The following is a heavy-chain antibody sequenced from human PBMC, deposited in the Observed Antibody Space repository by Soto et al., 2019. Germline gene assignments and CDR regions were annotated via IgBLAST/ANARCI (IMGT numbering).Heavy chain of an antibody. J-gene: IGHJ5*02. D-gene: IGHD2-8*01. CDR2: ISGSGGST. CDR1: GFTFSSYG. V-gene: IGHV3-23*04. Sequence: VQLVESGGGVVQPGRSLRLSCAASGFTFSSYGMHWVRQAPGKVLAWVSAISGSGGSTYYADSVKGRFTISRDNSKNTLYLQMNSLRAEDTAVYYCAKEVALYCTNGVCYTSWGQGTLVTVSS. CDR3: AKEVALYCTNGVCYTS.